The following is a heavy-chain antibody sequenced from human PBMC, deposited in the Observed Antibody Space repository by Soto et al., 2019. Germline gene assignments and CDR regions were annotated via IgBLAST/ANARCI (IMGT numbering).Heavy chain of an antibody. V-gene: IGHV3-23*01. CDR1: GFTFSSYA. Sequence: GGSLRLSCAASGFTFSSYAMSWVRQAPGKGLEWVSAISGSGGSTYYADSVKGRFTISRDNSKNTLYLQMNSLRAEDTAVYYCAKIPPGYGYGYFYFDYWSQGTLVTVSS. CDR3: AKIPPGYGYGYFYFDY. D-gene: IGHD5-18*01. J-gene: IGHJ4*02. CDR2: ISGSGGST.